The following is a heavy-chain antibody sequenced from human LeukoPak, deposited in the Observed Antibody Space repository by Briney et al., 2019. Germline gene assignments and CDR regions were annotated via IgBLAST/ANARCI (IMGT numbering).Heavy chain of an antibody. CDR1: GASISSNS. CDR2: IYYGGNT. D-gene: IGHD3-3*01. J-gene: IGHJ5*02. V-gene: IGHV4-59*01. CDR3: ARDFQGITTFGVAPPGGFDP. Sequence: SETLSLTCTVSGASISSNSWSWIRQPPGKGLEWIGYIYYGGNTNYNPSLQSRVTISVNTSKNQFSLQLKSVTAADTALYYCARDFQGITTFGVAPPGGFDPWGQGTLVIVSS.